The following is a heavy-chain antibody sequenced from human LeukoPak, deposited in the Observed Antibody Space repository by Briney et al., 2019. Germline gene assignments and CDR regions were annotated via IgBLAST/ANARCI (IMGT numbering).Heavy chain of an antibody. J-gene: IGHJ4*02. CDR1: GFTFSSYA. CDR2: ISRSGGNT. V-gene: IGHV3-23*01. CDR3: AKDGRSSGWLSYFDF. D-gene: IGHD6-19*01. Sequence: PGGSLRLSCAASGFTFSSYAMSWVRQALGKGLEWVSGISRSGGNTYYADPVKGRFTISRDNSRNTLYLQMLSLRAEDTAVYYCAKDGRSSGWLSYFDFWGQGTLVTVSS.